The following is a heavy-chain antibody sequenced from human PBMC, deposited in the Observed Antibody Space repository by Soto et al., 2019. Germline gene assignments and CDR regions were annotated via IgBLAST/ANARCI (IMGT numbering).Heavy chain of an antibody. J-gene: IGHJ6*02. CDR3: QYQLLTYYYGMDV. CDR2: ISSSSSTI. Sequence: GGSLRLSCAASGFTFSSYSMNWVRQAPGKGLEWVSYISSSSSTIYYADSVKGRFTISRDNAKNSLYLQMNSLRAEDTAVYYCQYQLLTYYYGMDVWGQGTTVTVSS. CDR1: GFTFSSYS. V-gene: IGHV3-48*01. D-gene: IGHD2-2*01.